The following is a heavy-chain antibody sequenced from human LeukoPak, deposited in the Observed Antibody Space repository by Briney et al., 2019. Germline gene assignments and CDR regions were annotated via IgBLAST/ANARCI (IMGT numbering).Heavy chain of an antibody. D-gene: IGHD5-18*01. J-gene: IGHJ3*02. CDR2: IYYSGST. Sequence: SETLSLTCTVSGGSISSSSYYWGWIRQPPGKGLEWIGSIYYSGSTYYNPSLKSRVTISVDTSKDQFSLKLSSVTAADTAVYYCARDLKIQLWLHGAFDIWGQGTMVTVSS. CDR3: ARDLKIQLWLHGAFDI. V-gene: IGHV4-39*07. CDR1: GGSISSSSYY.